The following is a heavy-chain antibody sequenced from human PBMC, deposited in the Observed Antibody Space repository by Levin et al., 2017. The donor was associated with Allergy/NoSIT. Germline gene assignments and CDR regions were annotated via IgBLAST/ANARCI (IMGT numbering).Heavy chain of an antibody. CDR1: GFTFSSFW. Sequence: GESLKISCAASGFTFSSFWMSWVRQAPGKGLEWVANIKQDGSEKYYVDSVKGRFTISRDNAKNSLYLQMNSLRAEDTAVYYCARDVGAFDIWGQGTMVTVSS. CDR3: ARDVGAFDI. CDR2: IKQDGSEK. D-gene: IGHD1-26*01. V-gene: IGHV3-7*01. J-gene: IGHJ3*02.